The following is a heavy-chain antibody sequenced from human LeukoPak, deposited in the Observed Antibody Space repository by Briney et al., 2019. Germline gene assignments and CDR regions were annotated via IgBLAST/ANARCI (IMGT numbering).Heavy chain of an antibody. Sequence: SQTLSLTCTVSNDSISSGDYYWSWIRQPPGKGLEWIGYISYSGNTYYNPSLKSRLTISLDTSKNQFSLKLTSVTAADTAVYYCARDATKTSRGWFDPWGQGTLVTVSS. D-gene: IGHD1-1*01. CDR3: ARDATKTSRGWFDP. CDR2: ISYSGNT. V-gene: IGHV4-30-4*08. CDR1: NDSISSGDYY. J-gene: IGHJ5*02.